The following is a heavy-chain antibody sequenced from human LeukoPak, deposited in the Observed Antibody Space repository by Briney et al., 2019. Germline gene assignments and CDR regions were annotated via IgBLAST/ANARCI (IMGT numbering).Heavy chain of an antibody. J-gene: IGHJ4*02. Sequence: PGGSLRLSCATSGFPFSDFSMSWVRQAPGKGLEWISTTNSGGTSTYYAESVKGRFTISRDNSKNTLYLQMSSLRVEDTAVYYCEKQSYARPLGKGAPGPLVSVSS. CDR3: EKQSYARPLGK. D-gene: IGHD2-2*01. V-gene: IGHV3-23*01. CDR1: GFPFSDFS. CDR2: TNSGGTST.